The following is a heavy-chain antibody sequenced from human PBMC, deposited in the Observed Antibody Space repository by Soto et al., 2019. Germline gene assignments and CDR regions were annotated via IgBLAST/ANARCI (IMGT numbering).Heavy chain of an antibody. CDR3: ARGPPIAVAGIDWFDX. D-gene: IGHD6-19*01. Sequence: ASVKVSCKASGYTFTSYGISWVRQAPGQGLEWMGWISAYNGNTNYAQKLQGRVTMTTDTSTSTAYMELRSLRSDDTAVYYCARGPPIAVAGIDWFDXWGQGTLVTVSS. V-gene: IGHV1-18*01. CDR1: GYTFTSYG. J-gene: IGHJ5*02. CDR2: ISAYNGNT.